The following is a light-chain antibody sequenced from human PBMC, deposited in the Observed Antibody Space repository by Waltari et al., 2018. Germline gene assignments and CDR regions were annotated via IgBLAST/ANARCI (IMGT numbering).Light chain of an antibody. CDR3: QQRSTWPSIT. CDR2: DAS. V-gene: IGKV3-11*01. CDR1: QSVNTN. J-gene: IGKJ5*01. Sequence: EIVLTQSPATLSLSPGERGTLSCRASQSVNTNLAWYQQRPGQAPRLLIYDASNRATGIPARCSGSGSGTDFTLTISSLEREDFAVYYCQQRSTWPSITFGQGTRLEIK.